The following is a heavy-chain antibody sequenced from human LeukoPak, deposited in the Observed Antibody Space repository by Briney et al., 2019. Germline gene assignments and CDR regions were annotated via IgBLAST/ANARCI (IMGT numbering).Heavy chain of an antibody. CDR2: IYHSGST. CDR3: ARRAVAGRYYFDY. V-gene: IGHV4-38-2*01. J-gene: IGHJ4*02. CDR1: GYSISSGYY. D-gene: IGHD6-19*01. Sequence: PSETLSLTCAVSGYSISSGYYWGWLRQPPGKGLEWIGSIYHSGSTYYNPSLKSRVTISVDTSKNQFSLKLSSVTAADTAVYYCARRAVAGRYYFDYWGQGTLVTVSS.